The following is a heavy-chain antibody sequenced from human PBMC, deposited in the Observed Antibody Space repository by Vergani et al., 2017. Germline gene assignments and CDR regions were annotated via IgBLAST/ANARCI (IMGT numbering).Heavy chain of an antibody. V-gene: IGHV3-33*01. J-gene: IGHJ5*01. CDR3: ARWGNEKRLDS. CDR1: GFTFSSHG. CDR2: IWYDGSNK. D-gene: IGHD1-1*01. Sequence: QVQLVESEGGVVQPGRSLTLSCVASGFTFSSHGMHLVRPAPGKGLEWVAVIWYDGSNKYYGDSVKGRFTISRDNSKNTLYLQMNSLRVEDTAVYYCARWGNEKRLDSWGQGTLVTVSS.